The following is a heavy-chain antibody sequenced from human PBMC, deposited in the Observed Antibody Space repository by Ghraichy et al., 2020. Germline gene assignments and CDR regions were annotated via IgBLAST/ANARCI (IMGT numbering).Heavy chain of an antibody. D-gene: IGHD2-21*01. V-gene: IGHV4-59*01. CDR3: ARHDLYYNWFDP. Sequence: SETLSLTCTVSGGSISSYYWSWIRQPPGKRLEWIGYIYYSGSTNYNPSLKSRVTISVDTSKNQFSLKLSSVTAADTAVYYCARHDLYYNWFDPWGPGNPGHRLL. CDR2: IYYSGST. J-gene: IGHJ5*02. CDR1: GGSISSYY.